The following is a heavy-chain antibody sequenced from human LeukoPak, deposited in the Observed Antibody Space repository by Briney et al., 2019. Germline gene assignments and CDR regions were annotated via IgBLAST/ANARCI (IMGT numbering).Heavy chain of an antibody. CDR3: ADGIAARPARNYYGMDV. CDR1: GGSFSGYY. CDR2: INHSGST. J-gene: IGHJ6*02. Sequence: SETLSLTCAVYGGSFSGYYWSWIRQPPGKGLEWIGEINHSGSTNYNPSLKSRVTISVDTSKNQFSLKLSSVTAADTAVYYCADGIAARPARNYYGMDVWGRGTTVTVSS. D-gene: IGHD6-6*01. V-gene: IGHV4-34*01.